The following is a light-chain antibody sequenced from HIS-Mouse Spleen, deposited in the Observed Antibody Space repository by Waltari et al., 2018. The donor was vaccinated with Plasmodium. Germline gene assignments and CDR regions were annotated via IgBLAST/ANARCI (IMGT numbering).Light chain of an antibody. J-gene: IGKJ2*01. CDR2: AAS. CDR1: QGIRND. CDR3: QQDYNYPYT. V-gene: IGKV1-6*01. Sequence: AIQMTQSPSSLSASVGDRVTITCRASQGIRNDLGWYQQKPGKAPKLLISAASSLQSGVPSRFSGSGSGTDFTLTISSLQPEDFATYYCQQDYNYPYTFGQGTKLEIK.